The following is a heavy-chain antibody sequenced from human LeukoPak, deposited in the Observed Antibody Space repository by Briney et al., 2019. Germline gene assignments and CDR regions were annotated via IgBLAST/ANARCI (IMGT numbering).Heavy chain of an antibody. D-gene: IGHD3-9*01. CDR1: GFAVSTNY. CDR3: ARNFAPDY. V-gene: IGHV3-53*01. J-gene: IGHJ4*02. CDR2: IYSGGST. Sequence: GGSLRLSCAASGFAVSTNYMSWVRRAPGKGLEWVSLIYSGGSTFYADSVKGRFTISRDNSKNTLYLQMNSLRAEDTAVYYCARNFAPDYWGQGTLVTVSS.